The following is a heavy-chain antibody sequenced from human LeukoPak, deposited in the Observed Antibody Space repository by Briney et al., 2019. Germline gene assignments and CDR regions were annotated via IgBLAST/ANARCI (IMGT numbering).Heavy chain of an antibody. J-gene: IGHJ4*02. V-gene: IGHV4-38-2*02. D-gene: IGHD6-13*01. CDR1: GYSISSGFY. CDR2: INHSGST. Sequence: SETLSLTCTVSGYSISSGFYWGWIRQPPGKGLEWIGEINHSGSTNYNPSLKSRVTISVDTSKNQFSLKLSSVTAADTAVYYCARGGIAAQIDYWGQGTLVTVSS. CDR3: ARGGIAAQIDY.